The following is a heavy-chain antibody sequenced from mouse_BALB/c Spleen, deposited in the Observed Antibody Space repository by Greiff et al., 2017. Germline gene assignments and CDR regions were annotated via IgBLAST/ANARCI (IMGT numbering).Heavy chain of an antibody. J-gene: IGHJ4*01. V-gene: IGHV1S130*01. CDR3: ARAGYAMDY. Sequence: QVQLQQSGSVLVRPGASVKLSCKASGYTFTSSWMHWAKQRPGQGLEWIGEIHPNSGNTNYNEKFKGKATLTVDTSSSTAYVDLSSLTSEDSAVYYCARAGYAMDYWGQGTSVTVSS. CDR2: IHPNSGNT. CDR1: GYTFTSSW.